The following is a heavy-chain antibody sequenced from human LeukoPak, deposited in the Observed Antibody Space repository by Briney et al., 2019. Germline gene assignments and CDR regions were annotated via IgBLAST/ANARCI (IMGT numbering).Heavy chain of an antibody. CDR3: ARDPDPHRIAAAGRYFDY. V-gene: IGHV1-18*01. J-gene: IGHJ4*02. CDR2: ISAYNGNT. Sequence: GASVRVSCKASGYTFTSYGISWVRQAPGQGLEWTGWISAYNGNTNYAQKLQGRVTMTTDTSTSTAYMELRSLRSDDTAMYYCARDPDPHRIAAAGRYFDYWGQGTLVTVSS. CDR1: GYTFTSYG. D-gene: IGHD6-13*01.